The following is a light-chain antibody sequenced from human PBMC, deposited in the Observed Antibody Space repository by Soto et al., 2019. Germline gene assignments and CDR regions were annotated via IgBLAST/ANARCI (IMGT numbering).Light chain of an antibody. Sequence: EIVLTQSPGTLSLSPGERATLSCRASQSLSSSQLAWYQQRPGQAPRLLIYGASTRATGIPARFSGSGSGTEFTLTISSLQSEDSVVYYCQQYHNWPPFTFGQGTKVDIK. CDR2: GAS. CDR3: QQYHNWPPFT. V-gene: IGKV3-15*01. J-gene: IGKJ2*01. CDR1: QSLSSS.